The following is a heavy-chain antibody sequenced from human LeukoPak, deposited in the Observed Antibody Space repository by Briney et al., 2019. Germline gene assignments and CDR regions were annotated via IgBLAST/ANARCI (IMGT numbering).Heavy chain of an antibody. CDR1: GFTSSSYS. J-gene: IGHJ4*02. D-gene: IGHD6-13*01. CDR3: ASPRGSSSWYGPFDY. V-gene: IGHV3-21*01. Sequence: GGSLRLSCAASGFTSSSYSMNWVRQAPGKGLEWVSSISSSSSYIYYADSVKGRFTISRDNAKNSLYLQMNSLRAEDTAVYYCASPRGSSSWYGPFDYWGQGTLVTVSS. CDR2: ISSSSSYI.